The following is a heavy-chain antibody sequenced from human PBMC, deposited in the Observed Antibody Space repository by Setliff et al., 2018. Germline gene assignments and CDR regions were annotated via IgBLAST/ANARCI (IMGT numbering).Heavy chain of an antibody. Sequence: ASVKVSCKASGYTFTSYYMHWVRQAPGQGLEWMGIINPSGGSTSYAQKFQGRVTMTRDTPTSTVYMELSSLRSEDTAVYYCARSDSSGLDPPNYFDYWGQGTLVTVSS. CDR1: GYTFTSYY. CDR2: INPSGGST. J-gene: IGHJ4*02. D-gene: IGHD3-22*01. CDR3: ARSDSSGLDPPNYFDY. V-gene: IGHV1-46*01.